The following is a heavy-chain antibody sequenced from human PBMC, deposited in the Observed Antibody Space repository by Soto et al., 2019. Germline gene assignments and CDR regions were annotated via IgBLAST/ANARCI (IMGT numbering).Heavy chain of an antibody. J-gene: IGHJ4*02. CDR2: IRNKVNTYAT. D-gene: IGHD5-18*01. V-gene: IGHV3-73*02. Sequence: EGPLVESGGGLVQPGGSLKLSCAASGFTFTDSAIHWVRQTSEKGLEWVGRIRNKVNTYATAYAESVKGRFTISRDDSIDTVYLQMNSLKTEDTAVYYCTRRRDWTAMDPLDYWGQGTLVTVSS. CDR1: GFTFTDSA. CDR3: TRRRDWTAMDPLDY.